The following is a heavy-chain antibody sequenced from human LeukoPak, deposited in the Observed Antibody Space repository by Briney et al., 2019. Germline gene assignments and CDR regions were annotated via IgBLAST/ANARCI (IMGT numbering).Heavy chain of an antibody. Sequence: PGGSLRLSCAASGFTFSDYYMSKSGSTKDYADSVKGRFTISRDNAKNSLYLQMNSLRAEDTAVYYCARDYGGSSPFDYWGQGTLVTVSS. CDR1: GFTFSDYY. CDR3: ARDYGGSSPFDY. D-gene: IGHD4-23*01. J-gene: IGHJ4*02. CDR2: KSGSTK. V-gene: IGHV3-69-1*02.